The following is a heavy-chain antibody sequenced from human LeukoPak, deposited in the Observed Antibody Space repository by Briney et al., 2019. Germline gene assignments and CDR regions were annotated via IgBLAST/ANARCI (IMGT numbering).Heavy chain of an antibody. D-gene: IGHD4-17*01. CDR1: GGSISSGSYF. J-gene: IGHJ4*02. CDR2: IYTSGST. V-gene: IGHV4-61*02. CDR3: ARVPPATVTEPYFDY. Sequence: SQTLSLTCTVSGGSISSGSYFWSWIPQPAGKGLEWIGRIYTSGSTNYNPSLKSRVTISPDTSKNQFSLKLSSVTAAATAVYYCARVPPATVTEPYFDYWGQGTLVTVSS.